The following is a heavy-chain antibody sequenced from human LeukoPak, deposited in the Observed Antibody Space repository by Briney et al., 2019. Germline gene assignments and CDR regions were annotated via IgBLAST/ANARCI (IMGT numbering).Heavy chain of an antibody. D-gene: IGHD7-27*01. J-gene: IGHJ4*02. Sequence: PGGSLRLSCAASGFTFSSYGMTWVRQAPGKGLEWVSHISSGGHVISYEDSVKGRFLISRDDAESSLYLQMNSLRAEDTAVYYCARDEDGDQDFDYWGQGTLVTVSS. CDR2: ISSGGHVI. CDR1: GFTFSSYG. CDR3: ARDEDGDQDFDY. V-gene: IGHV3-48*03.